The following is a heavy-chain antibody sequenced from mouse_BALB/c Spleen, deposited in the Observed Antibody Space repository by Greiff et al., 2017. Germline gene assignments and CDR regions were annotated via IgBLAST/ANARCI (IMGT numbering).Heavy chain of an antibody. CDR3: TGSYYGNRGSFDY. CDR1: GYTFTSYY. D-gene: IGHD2-10*01. Sequence: QVQLQQSGAELVKPGASVKLSCKASGYTFTSYYMYWVKQRPGQGLEWIGEINPSNGGTNFNEKFKSKATLTADKSSSTAYLQLSSLTSEGSAVYEYTGSYYGNRGSFDYWGQGTTLTVSS. J-gene: IGHJ2*01. V-gene: IGHV1S81*02. CDR2: INPSNGGT.